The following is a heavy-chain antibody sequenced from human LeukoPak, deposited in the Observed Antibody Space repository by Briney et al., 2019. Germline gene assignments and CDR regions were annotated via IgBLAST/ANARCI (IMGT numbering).Heavy chain of an antibody. J-gene: IGHJ5*02. CDR1: GYTFTSYY. D-gene: IGHD3-9*01. Sequence: GASVKVSCKASGYTFTSYYMHWVRQAPGQGLEWMGIINPSGGSTSYAQKFQGRVTMTRDTSTSTVYMELSSLRSEDTAVYYCARRRGTYYDILTGYYNRNWFDPWGQGTLVTVSS. CDR2: INPSGGST. V-gene: IGHV1-46*01. CDR3: ARRRGTYYDILTGYYNRNWFDP.